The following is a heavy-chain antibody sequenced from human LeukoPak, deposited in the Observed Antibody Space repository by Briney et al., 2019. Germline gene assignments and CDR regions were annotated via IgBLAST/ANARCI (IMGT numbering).Heavy chain of an antibody. V-gene: IGHV3-23*01. CDR1: GFTFSRFA. J-gene: IGHJ4*02. D-gene: IGHD4-17*01. CDR3: AKDRYGDYSFES. CDR2: ISGSGSDT. Sequence: GGSLRLSCAASGFTFSRFAMSWVRQAPGKGLEWVSAISGSGSDTYYADSVEGRFTVSRDNSKNTLYLRMNSLRAEDTALYYCAKDRYGDYSFESWGQGTLVTVSS.